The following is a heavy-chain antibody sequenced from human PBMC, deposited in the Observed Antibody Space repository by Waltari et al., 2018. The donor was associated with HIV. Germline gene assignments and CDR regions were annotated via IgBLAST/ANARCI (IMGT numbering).Heavy chain of an antibody. V-gene: IGHV1-18*01. J-gene: IGHJ6*02. CDR2: ISAYNGNT. Sequence: QVQLVQSGAEVKKPGASVKVSCKASGYTFTSYGISWVRQAPGQGLEWMGWISAYNGNTNYAQKLQGRVTMTTDTSTSTAYMERRSLRSDDTAVYYCAREIKSSLFYYYDGMDVWGQGTTVTVSS. CDR1: GYTFTSYG. CDR3: AREIKSSLFYYYDGMDV.